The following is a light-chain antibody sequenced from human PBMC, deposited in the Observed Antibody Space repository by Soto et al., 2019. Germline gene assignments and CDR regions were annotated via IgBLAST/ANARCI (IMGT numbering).Light chain of an antibody. CDR2: DAS. CDR3: QQRSNWRGT. CDR1: QSISKN. J-gene: IGKJ4*01. Sequence: EIVLTQSPATLSFSPGERATLSCRASQSISKNLAWYQQRPGQAPRLLIYDASTRATGIPVRFSGSWSGTDFTLTISSLEPEDFAVYYCQQRSNWRGTFGGGTKVEI. V-gene: IGKV3-11*01.